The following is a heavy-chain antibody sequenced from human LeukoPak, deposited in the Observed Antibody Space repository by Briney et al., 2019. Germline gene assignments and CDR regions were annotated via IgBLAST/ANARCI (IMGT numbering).Heavy chain of an antibody. D-gene: IGHD3-22*01. CDR2: ITGSAGST. Sequence: QAGGSLRLSCAASGFTFSYYSMSWVRQAPGKGLEWVSGITGSAGSTHYADSVKGRFTISRDNTKNTLYLQMNSLRAEDTAKYYCAKSSYYDSSGYYREYYFDYWGQGTLVTVSS. J-gene: IGHJ4*02. CDR3: AKSSYYDSSGYYREYYFDY. CDR1: GFTFSYYS. V-gene: IGHV3-23*01.